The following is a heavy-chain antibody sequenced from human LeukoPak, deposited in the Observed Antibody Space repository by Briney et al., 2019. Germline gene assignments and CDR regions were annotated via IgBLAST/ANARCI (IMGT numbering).Heavy chain of an antibody. CDR2: IASDGSST. Sequence: GGSLRLSCAASGFTFSSYWMNWVRQAPGKGLVWVSRIASDGSSTTYADSVKGRFSISRDNAKNTLYLQMNSQRVEDTAVYYCARGRPHGNDYWGQGTLVTVSS. D-gene: IGHD4-23*01. J-gene: IGHJ4*02. V-gene: IGHV3-74*01. CDR1: GFTFSSYW. CDR3: ARGRPHGNDY.